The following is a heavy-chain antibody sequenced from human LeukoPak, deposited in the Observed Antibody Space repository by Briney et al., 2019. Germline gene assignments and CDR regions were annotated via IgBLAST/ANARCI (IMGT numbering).Heavy chain of an antibody. CDR3: ARDLVTVTKGFDI. V-gene: IGHV4-59*11. CDR2: ISHIGRT. D-gene: IGHD4-17*01. Sequence: PSETLSLTCAVSGDSFSSHYWTWIRQSPGTGLEWIGYISHIGRTNYNPSLKSRVTISIDTSKNQFSLKLKSVTAADTAVYYCARDLVTVTKGFDIWGQGTMVSVSS. CDR1: GDSFSSHY. J-gene: IGHJ3*02.